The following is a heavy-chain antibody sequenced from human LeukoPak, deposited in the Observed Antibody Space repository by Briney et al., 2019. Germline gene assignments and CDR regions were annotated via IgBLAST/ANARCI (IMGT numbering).Heavy chain of an antibody. Sequence: PGGSLRLSCAASVFTFSTYSMNWVRQAPGKGLEWVSYISSSSSTIYYADSVKGRFTISRDNAKNSLYLQMNSLRAGDTAVYYCARGSTYYDSSGQVPFDYWGQGTLVTVSS. CDR1: VFTFSTYS. J-gene: IGHJ4*02. D-gene: IGHD3-22*01. V-gene: IGHV3-48*01. CDR2: ISSSSSTI. CDR3: ARGSTYYDSSGQVPFDY.